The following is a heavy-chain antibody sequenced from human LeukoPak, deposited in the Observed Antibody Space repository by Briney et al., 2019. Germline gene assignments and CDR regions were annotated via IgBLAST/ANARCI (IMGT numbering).Heavy chain of an antibody. J-gene: IGHJ4*02. Sequence: PGGSLRLSCAASGLTFTNAWMSWVRQAPGKGLEWVGRIKSKTDGGTVDYAPPVEGRFTISRDDSRNTLSLEMNFLKTEDTAVYYCTTDPGNYEIFWGQGTLVSVSS. D-gene: IGHD4-11*01. CDR3: TTDPGNYEIF. CDR2: IKSKTDGGTV. CDR1: GLTFTNAW. V-gene: IGHV3-15*01.